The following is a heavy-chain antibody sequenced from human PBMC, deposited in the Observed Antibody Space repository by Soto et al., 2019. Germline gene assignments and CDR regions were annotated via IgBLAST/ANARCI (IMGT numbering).Heavy chain of an antibody. J-gene: IGHJ4*02. CDR2: TGATGRTT. CDR3: ATGPNTSRSFDS. D-gene: IGHD7-27*01. Sequence: SGGSLRLSCAASGFTFNIYSMTWVRQAPGKGLEWVSTTGATGRTTYYADSVKGRITVSRDNSKNTLDLQMNSLRAEDTAVYYGATGPNTSRSFDSWGQGTLVTVSS. CDR1: GFTFNIYS. V-gene: IGHV3-23*01.